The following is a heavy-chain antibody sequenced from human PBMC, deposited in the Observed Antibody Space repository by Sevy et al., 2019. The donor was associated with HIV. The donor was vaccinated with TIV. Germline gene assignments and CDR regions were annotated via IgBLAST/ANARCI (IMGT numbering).Heavy chain of an antibody. CDR3: ARVGGHSYGYSAFDI. J-gene: IGHJ3*02. CDR1: GGSISSGNYY. V-gene: IGHV4-61*02. CDR2: IYTSEST. D-gene: IGHD5-18*01. Sequence: LRLSCTVSGGSISSGNYYWSWIRQPAGKGLEWIGRIYTSESTNYNPSLKSRVTISVDTSKNQFSLKLSSVTAADTAVYYCARVGGHSYGYSAFDIWGQGTMVTVSS.